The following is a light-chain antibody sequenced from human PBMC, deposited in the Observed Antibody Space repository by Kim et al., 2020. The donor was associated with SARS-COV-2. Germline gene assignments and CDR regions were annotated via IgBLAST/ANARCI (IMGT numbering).Light chain of an antibody. CDR1: QSVNTN. CDR3: QQYNNWLPYT. V-gene: IGKV3-15*01. CDR2: SAS. J-gene: IGKJ2*01. Sequence: EVVLTQSPATLSVSPGERATLSCTASQSVNTNLAWYQQKPGQAPRLLVYSASTRATGIPARFSGTGSGTEFALTISSLQSEDSAVYYCQQYNNWLPYTFGQGTKLEI.